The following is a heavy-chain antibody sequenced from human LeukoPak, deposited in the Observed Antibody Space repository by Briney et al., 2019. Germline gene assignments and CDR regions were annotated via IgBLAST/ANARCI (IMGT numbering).Heavy chain of an antibody. J-gene: IGHJ3*01. D-gene: IGHD2-8*02. CDR3: ARTKPLYLLLF. CDR1: GGSISSYY. CDR2: IYYSGNT. V-gene: IGHV4-59*01. Sequence: SEALSLTCTSSGGSISSYYWSWIRQPPGKGLEWIGYIYYSGNTYYNTSLKSRVPISVDTSKNQFSPKVNSVTAADTAVYYCARTKPLYLLLFWGQGTLVTVSS.